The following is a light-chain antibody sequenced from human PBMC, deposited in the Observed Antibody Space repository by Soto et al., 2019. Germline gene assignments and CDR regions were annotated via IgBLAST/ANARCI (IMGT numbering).Light chain of an antibody. Sequence: QSVLTQPRSVSGSPGQSVTISCTGTSSDVGGYNYVSWYQQHPGKAPKLMIYDVSKWPSGVPDRFSGSKSGNTASLTISGLQAEDEADYYCCSYAGSHLDVFGTGTKLTVL. CDR3: CSYAGSHLDV. CDR1: SSDVGGYNY. J-gene: IGLJ1*01. CDR2: DVS. V-gene: IGLV2-11*01.